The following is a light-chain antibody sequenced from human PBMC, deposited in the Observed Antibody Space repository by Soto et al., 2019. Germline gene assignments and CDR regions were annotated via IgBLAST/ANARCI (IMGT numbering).Light chain of an antibody. Sequence: QSVLTQPPSVSGAPGQRVTISCTGSSSNIGAGYDVHWYQQLPGTAPKLLIYGNNNRPSGVPDRFSGSKSDTSASLAITGLQAEDEADYYCQSFDSSLSGSVFGGGPQLTVL. V-gene: IGLV1-40*01. CDR3: QSFDSSLSGSV. CDR1: SSNIGAGYD. J-gene: IGLJ7*01. CDR2: GNN.